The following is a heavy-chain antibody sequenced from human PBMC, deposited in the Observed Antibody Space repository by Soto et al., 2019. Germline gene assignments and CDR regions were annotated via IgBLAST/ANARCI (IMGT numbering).Heavy chain of an antibody. CDR3: AKGQLELPYYFDY. CDR2: ISGSGGST. CDR1: GFTFSSYA. Sequence: LRLSCAASGFTFSSYAMSWVRQAPGKGLEWVSAISGSGGSTYYADSVKGRFTISRDNSKNTLYLQMNSLRAEDTAVYYCAKGQLELPYYFDYWGQGTLVTVSS. V-gene: IGHV3-23*01. J-gene: IGHJ4*02. D-gene: IGHD1-7*01.